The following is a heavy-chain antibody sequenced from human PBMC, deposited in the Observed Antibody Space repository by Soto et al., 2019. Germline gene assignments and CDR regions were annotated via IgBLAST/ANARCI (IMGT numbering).Heavy chain of an antibody. D-gene: IGHD3-10*01. CDR3: ARELVYYGSGRHYYYYYGMGV. Sequence: PSETRSLTGTVSGGSIRSYYWSWIRQPAGKGLEGIGRSYTSVGTNYNPALKSRVAMSLDKSKNQLSLKLSPVNAADTAVYYCARELVYYGSGRHYYYYYGMGVWGQGTTVT. CDR1: GGSIRSYY. V-gene: IGHV4-4*07. CDR2: SYTSVGT. J-gene: IGHJ6*02.